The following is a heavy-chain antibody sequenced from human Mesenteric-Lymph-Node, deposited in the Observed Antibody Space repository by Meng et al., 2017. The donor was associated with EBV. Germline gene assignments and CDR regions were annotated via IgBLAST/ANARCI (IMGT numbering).Heavy chain of an antibody. V-gene: IGHV4-4*02. CDR3: ARGIGDYYDGSGYSYYFDF. D-gene: IGHD3-22*01. Sequence: GEREGWGPGLVKPSGTLSLTCAVSGDSVSSSYWWTWVRQPPGKGLEWVGEIYHSGTTNYNPSLKSRVTISVDKSKNQFSLKLTSVTAADTAVYYCARGIGDYYDGSGYSYYFDFWGQGTLVTVSS. J-gene: IGHJ4*02. CDR2: IYHSGTT. CDR1: GDSVSSSYW.